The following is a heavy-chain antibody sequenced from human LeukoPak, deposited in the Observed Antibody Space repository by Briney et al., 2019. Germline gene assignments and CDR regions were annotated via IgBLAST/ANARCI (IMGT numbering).Heavy chain of an antibody. V-gene: IGHV3-33*01. CDR3: ARGARPDSSGYCNF. D-gene: IGHD3-22*01. Sequence: PGRSLRLSCAASGFTFSGYGMHWVRQAPGRGLEWVAVIWYDGSDKYYADSVKGRFTISRDNSKNTLYLQMNSLGAEDTAVYYCARGARPDSSGYCNFWGQGTLVTVSS. J-gene: IGHJ4*02. CDR2: IWYDGSDK. CDR1: GFTFSGYG.